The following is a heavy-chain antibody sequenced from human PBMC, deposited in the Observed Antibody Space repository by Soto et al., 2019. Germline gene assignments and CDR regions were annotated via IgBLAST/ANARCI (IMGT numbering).Heavy chain of an antibody. CDR2: INHSGST. Sequence: SETLSLTCAVYGGSFSGYYWSWIRQPPGKGLEWIGEINHSGSTNYNPSLKSRVTISVDTSKNQFSLKLSSVTAADTAVYYCARGPTKAGITILGVVSPYDAFRAPFDPWGQGTLVTV. CDR3: ARGPTKAGITILGVVSPYDAFRAPFDP. J-gene: IGHJ5*02. D-gene: IGHD3-3*01. V-gene: IGHV4-34*01. CDR1: GGSFSGYY.